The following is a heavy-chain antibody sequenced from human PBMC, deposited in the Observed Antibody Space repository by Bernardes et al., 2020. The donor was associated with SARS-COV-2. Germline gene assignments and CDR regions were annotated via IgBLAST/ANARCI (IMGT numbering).Heavy chain of an antibody. CDR2: IYYSGSI. D-gene: IGHD1-7*01. J-gene: IGHJ4*02. Sequence: SLTCNVSGDSMTRSSYYWGGIRQPPGKGLEWIGTIYYSGSIYHSQSLKRRVPLSVDTSRNKFSLRLNTVTAADTAVYYCASSPYNWNYHFDYWGQGTLAAVSS. CDR3: ASSPYNWNYHFDY. CDR1: GDSMTRSSYY. V-gene: IGHV4-39*01.